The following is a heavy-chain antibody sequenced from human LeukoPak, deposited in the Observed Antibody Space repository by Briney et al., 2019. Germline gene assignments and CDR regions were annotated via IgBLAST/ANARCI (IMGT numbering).Heavy chain of an antibody. CDR2: IKQDGSEK. D-gene: IGHD5-18*01. CDR3: ARDGRGYTYGNDY. V-gene: IGHV3-7*03. CDR1: GFTFSPYW. Sequence: AGGSLRLSCAASGFTFSPYWMSWVHQAPGKGLEWVANIKQDGSEKYYVDSVKGRFTISRDNAKKSLYLQMNSLRAEDTAVYYCARDGRGYTYGNDYWGQGTLVTVSS. J-gene: IGHJ4*02.